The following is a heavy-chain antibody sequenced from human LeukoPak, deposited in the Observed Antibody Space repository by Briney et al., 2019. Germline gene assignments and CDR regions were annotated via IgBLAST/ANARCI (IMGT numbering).Heavy chain of an antibody. CDR3: ARGHRQWLVSYFDY. CDR1: GGTFSSYA. J-gene: IGHJ4*02. D-gene: IGHD6-19*01. Sequence: ASVKVSCKASGGTFSSYAISWVRQAPGQGLEWMGGIIPIFGTANYAQKFQGRVTITADESTSTAYMELSSLRSEDTAVYYCARGHRQWLVSYFDYWGQGTLVTVPS. V-gene: IGHV1-69*13. CDR2: IIPIFGTA.